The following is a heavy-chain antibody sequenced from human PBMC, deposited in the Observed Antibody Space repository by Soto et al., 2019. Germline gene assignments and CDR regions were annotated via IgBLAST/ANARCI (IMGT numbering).Heavy chain of an antibody. J-gene: IGHJ5*02. V-gene: IGHV3-53*01. CDR3: ARDYHDFWSGSSWFDP. CDR1: GFTVSNNY. D-gene: IGHD3-3*01. Sequence: GGSLRLSCAVSGFTVSNNYMSWVRQAPGKGLEGVSVIYSGGYTAYGDSVKGRFTISRDNSKNTLYLQMNSLRADDTAVYYCARDYHDFWSGSSWFDPWGQGTMVTVSS. CDR2: IYSGGYT.